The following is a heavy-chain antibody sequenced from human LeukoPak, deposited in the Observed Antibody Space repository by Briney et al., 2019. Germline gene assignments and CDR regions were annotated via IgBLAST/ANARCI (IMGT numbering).Heavy chain of an antibody. CDR3: ASAYSSGPMGVGFY. J-gene: IGHJ4*02. D-gene: IGHD6-19*01. V-gene: IGHV1-69*06. CDR1: GYTFTGYY. CDR2: IIPIFGTA. Sequence: ASVKVSCKASGYTFTGYYMHWVRQAPGQGLEWMGGIIPIFGTANYAQKFQGRVTITADKSTSTAYMELSSLRSEDTAVYYCASAYSSGPMGVGFYWGQGTLVTVSS.